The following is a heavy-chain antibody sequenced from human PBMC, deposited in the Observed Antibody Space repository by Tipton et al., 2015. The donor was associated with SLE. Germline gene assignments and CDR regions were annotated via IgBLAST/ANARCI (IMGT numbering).Heavy chain of an antibody. CDR3: AKAQKRTGTFDY. CDR2: ISWNSGSI. D-gene: IGHD3/OR15-3a*01. Sequence: SLRLSCAASGFTVSSNYMSWVRQAPGKGLEWVSGISWNSGSIGYADSVKGRFTISRDNAKNSLYLQMNSLRAEDTALYYCAKAQKRTGTFDYWGQGTLVTVSS. J-gene: IGHJ4*02. CDR1: GFTVSSNY. V-gene: IGHV3-9*01.